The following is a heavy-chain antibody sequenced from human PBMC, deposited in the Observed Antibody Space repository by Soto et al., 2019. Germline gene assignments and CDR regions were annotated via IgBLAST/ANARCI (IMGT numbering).Heavy chain of an antibody. V-gene: IGHV3-30-3*01. Sequence: QVQLVESGGGVVQPGRSLRLSCAASGFTFSSYAMHWVRQAPGKGLEWVAVISYDGSNKYYADSVKGRFTISRDNSKNTLDWQMNSLRVEDTAVYYCARAGIAVAGTPYYFDYWGQGTLDIVSS. D-gene: IGHD6-19*01. CDR3: ARAGIAVAGTPYYFDY. J-gene: IGHJ4*02. CDR1: GFTFSSYA. CDR2: ISYDGSNK.